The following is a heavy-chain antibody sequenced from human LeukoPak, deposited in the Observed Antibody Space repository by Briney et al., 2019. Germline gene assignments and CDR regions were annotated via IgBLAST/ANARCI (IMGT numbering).Heavy chain of an antibody. CDR3: AGGPEFISMVRGVIPHGYWCDP. CDR2: INHSGST. J-gene: IGHJ5*02. D-gene: IGHD3-10*01. V-gene: IGHV4-34*01. CDR1: GGSFSGYY. Sequence: SETLSLTCAVYGGSFSGYYWSWIRQPPGKGLEWIGEINHSGSTNYNPPLPSRVTIPLDTTTHQIQLMLSSMTAAHTAVYYCAGGPEFISMVRGVIPHGYWCDPWGQGTLVTVSS.